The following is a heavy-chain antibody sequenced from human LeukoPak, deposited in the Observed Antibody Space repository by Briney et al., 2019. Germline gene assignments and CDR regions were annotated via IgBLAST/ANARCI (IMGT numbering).Heavy chain of an antibody. CDR2: ISSSGSTI. J-gene: IGHJ4*02. V-gene: IGHV3-11*01. Sequence: GGSLRLSCAASGFTFSNYYMSWIRQAPGKGLEWVSYISSSGSTIYYADSVKGRFTTSRDNSKNTLYLQMNSLRAEDTAVYYCAKAGYSSSWYGYYFDYWGQGTLVTVSS. CDR1: GFTFSNYY. CDR3: AKAGYSSSWYGYYFDY. D-gene: IGHD6-13*01.